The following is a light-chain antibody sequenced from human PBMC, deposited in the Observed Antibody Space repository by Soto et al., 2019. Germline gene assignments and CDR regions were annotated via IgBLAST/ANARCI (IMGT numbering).Light chain of an antibody. Sequence: ELVLTQSPGTLSLSPGERATLSCRASQSVSSYYLAWYQQKPGQAPRLLIYAASSRATGIPDRFSGSGSGTDFTLTISRLEPEDFAVYYCQQCGSSPWTFGQGTKVEIK. V-gene: IGKV3-20*01. CDR1: QSVSSYY. J-gene: IGKJ1*01. CDR3: QQCGSSPWT. CDR2: AAS.